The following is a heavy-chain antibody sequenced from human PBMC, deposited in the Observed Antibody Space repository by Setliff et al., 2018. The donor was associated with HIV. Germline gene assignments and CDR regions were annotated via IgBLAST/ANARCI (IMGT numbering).Heavy chain of an antibody. CDR2: INPGDSDT. J-gene: IGHJ6*03. CDR3: ARHVSSGLRLYYHYVDV. Sequence: ESLKISCKGSGYSFSSYWIAWVRQMPGKGLEWMGIINPGDSDTRYSPSFQGQVTISADKSISTAYLQWRSLKASDTATYYCARHVSSGLRLYYHYVDVWGKGTTVTVSS. D-gene: IGHD2-15*01. V-gene: IGHV5-51*01. CDR1: GYSFSSYW.